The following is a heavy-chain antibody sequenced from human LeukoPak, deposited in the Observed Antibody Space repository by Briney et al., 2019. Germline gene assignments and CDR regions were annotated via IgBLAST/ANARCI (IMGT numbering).Heavy chain of an antibody. CDR1: GFTFKNYG. V-gene: IGHV1-18*04. CDR2: ISADNGNT. J-gene: IGHJ4*02. Sequence: ASVKVSCKASGFTFKNYGFSWVRQAPGQGLQWMGWISADNGNTKYAQNLQGRVIMTTDRSTGTAYVELTSLRSDDTAVYYCARDRRGYSAYDSEGFDYWGQGTLVTVSS. CDR3: ARDRRGYSAYDSEGFDY. D-gene: IGHD5-12*01.